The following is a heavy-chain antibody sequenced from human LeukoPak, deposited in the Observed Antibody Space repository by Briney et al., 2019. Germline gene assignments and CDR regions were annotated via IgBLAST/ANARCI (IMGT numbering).Heavy chain of an antibody. V-gene: IGHV1-3*01. CDR3: ARSILVVPVASHYNYGVDV. CDR1: GYTFTSYG. Sequence: ASVKVSCKASGYTFTSYGMHWVRQAPGQRLEWMGWINAGNGNTKYSQKFQGRVTISRDTSASTAYMELSSLRSEDTAVYYCARSILVVPVASHYNYGVDVWGQGTTVTVSS. CDR2: INAGNGNT. J-gene: IGHJ6*02. D-gene: IGHD2-2*01.